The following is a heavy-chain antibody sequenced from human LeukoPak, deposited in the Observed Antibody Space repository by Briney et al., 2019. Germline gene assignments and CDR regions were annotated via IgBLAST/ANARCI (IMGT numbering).Heavy chain of an antibody. Sequence: GGSLRLSCAAAGFTFSDSYMSWIRQAPGKGLEWVSYISPSGYTTYYAASVKGRFTISRDNTQNSLFLQMNSLRAEDTAVYYCARGKRSFDYWGQGTLVTDSS. CDR3: ARGKRSFDY. CDR1: GFTFSDSY. CDR2: ISPSGYTT. J-gene: IGHJ4*02. D-gene: IGHD6-6*01. V-gene: IGHV3-11*01.